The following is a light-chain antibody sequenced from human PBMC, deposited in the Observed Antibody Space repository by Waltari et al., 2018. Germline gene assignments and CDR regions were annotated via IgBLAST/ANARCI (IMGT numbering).Light chain of an antibody. CDR2: WAS. CDR3: QQTYRTPYT. Sequence: DIVVTQSPDSLALSLGERATINCKSSQSLLYRSNNKNYLAWYQQKPGQPPKLLFYWASTRESGVPERFSGSGSGTEFTLTISSLQPEDFATYYCQQTYRTPYTFGQGTKLEIK. J-gene: IGKJ2*01. CDR1: QSLLYRSNNKNY. V-gene: IGKV4-1*01.